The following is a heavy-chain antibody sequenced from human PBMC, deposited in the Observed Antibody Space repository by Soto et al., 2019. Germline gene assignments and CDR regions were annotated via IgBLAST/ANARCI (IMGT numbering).Heavy chain of an antibody. Sequence: QVQLVQSGAEVKKPGSSVKVSCKASGGTFSSYAISWVRQAPGQGLELMGGIIPIFGTANYAQKFPGRVTITADESTITAYMEMSSLRSEDTGVYYYAGGHSYDSSGAYSVDAFDIWGQGTMVTVSS. V-gene: IGHV1-69*01. J-gene: IGHJ3*02. CDR3: AGGHSYDSSGAYSVDAFDI. D-gene: IGHD3-22*01. CDR1: GGTFSSYA. CDR2: IIPIFGTA.